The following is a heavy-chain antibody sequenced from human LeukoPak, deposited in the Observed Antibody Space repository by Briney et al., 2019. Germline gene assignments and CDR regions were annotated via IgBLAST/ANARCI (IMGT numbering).Heavy chain of an antibody. D-gene: IGHD6-19*01. Sequence: GGSLRLSCAASGFTFSSYAMSWVRQAPGKGLEWVSGINWNGGSTGYADSVKGRFTISRDNAKNSLYLQMNSLRAEDTAVYYCARGILYSSGEKGMPYDYWGQGTLVTVSS. CDR1: GFTFSSYA. V-gene: IGHV3-20*04. CDR3: ARGILYSSGEKGMPYDY. CDR2: INWNGGST. J-gene: IGHJ4*02.